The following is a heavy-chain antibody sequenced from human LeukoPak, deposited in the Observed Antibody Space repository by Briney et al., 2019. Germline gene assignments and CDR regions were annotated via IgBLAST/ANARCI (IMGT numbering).Heavy chain of an antibody. J-gene: IGHJ4*02. CDR1: GFTFSSYA. CDR2: ISYDGSNK. V-gene: IGHV3-30*04. Sequence: GGSLRLSCAASGFTFSSYAMHWVRQAPGKGLGWVAVISYDGSNKYYADSVKGRFTISRDNSKNTLYLQMNSLRAEDTAVYYCARVAVAGHFDYWGQGTLVTVSS. D-gene: IGHD6-19*01. CDR3: ARVAVAGHFDY.